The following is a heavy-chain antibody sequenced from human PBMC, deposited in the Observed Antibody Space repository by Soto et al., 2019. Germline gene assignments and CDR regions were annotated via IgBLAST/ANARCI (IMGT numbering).Heavy chain of an antibody. CDR3: AIAPRYGMDV. Sequence: EVQLVGSGGGLVQPGGSLRLSCAASGFTFSSYWMHWVRQAPGNGLVWLSRINSDGSSATYADSVKGRFTISRDKAKSTLYLQMNSLRAEDTAMYYCAIAPRYGMDVWGQGITVTLS. CDR2: INSDGSSA. CDR1: GFTFSSYW. V-gene: IGHV3-74*01. J-gene: IGHJ6*02.